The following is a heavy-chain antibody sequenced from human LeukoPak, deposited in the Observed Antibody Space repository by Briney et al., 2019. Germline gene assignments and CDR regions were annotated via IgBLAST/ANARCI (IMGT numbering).Heavy chain of an antibody. J-gene: IGHJ4*02. V-gene: IGHV4-38-2*01. CDR3: ARCERAAQPPFDY. Sequence: SETLSLTCAVSGYSISSGYYWGWIRQPPGKGLEWIGSIYHSGSTHYNPSLKSRVTISVDTSKNQFSLKLSSVTAADTAVYYCARCERAAQPPFDYWGQGTLVTVSS. CDR2: IYHSGST. D-gene: IGHD6-13*01. CDR1: GYSISSGYY.